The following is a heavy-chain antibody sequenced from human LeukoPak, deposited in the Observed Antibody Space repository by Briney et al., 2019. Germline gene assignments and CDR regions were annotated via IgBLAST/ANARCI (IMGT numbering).Heavy chain of an antibody. J-gene: IGHJ4*02. CDR1: GYSFTNYW. D-gene: IGHD6-13*01. Sequence: GESLKISCKGSGYSFTNYWIGWVRQMPGKGLEWMGIIYPGDSETRYSPSFQGQVTISADKSITTAYLQWSSLKASDTAMYYCARRSSRNWSNFDCWGQGRLVTVSS. CDR2: IYPGDSET. CDR3: ARRSSRNWSNFDC. V-gene: IGHV5-51*01.